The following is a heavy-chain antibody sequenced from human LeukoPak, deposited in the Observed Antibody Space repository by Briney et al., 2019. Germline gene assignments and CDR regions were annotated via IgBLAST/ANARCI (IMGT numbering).Heavy chain of an antibody. CDR3: VRGLNANSDS. Sequence: GGSLRLSCAASGFTFSNYWMQWVRHAPGKGLVWVSRINVDGSITTSADSVKGRFTISRDNAKNTLFLQMNSLTADDTAVYYCVRGLNANSDSWGQGALVTVSS. D-gene: IGHD2-2*01. CDR2: INVDGSIT. J-gene: IGHJ4*02. CDR1: GFTFSNYW. V-gene: IGHV3-74*01.